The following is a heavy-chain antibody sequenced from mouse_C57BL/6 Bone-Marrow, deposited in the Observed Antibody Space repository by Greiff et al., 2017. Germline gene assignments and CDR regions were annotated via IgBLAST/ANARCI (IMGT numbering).Heavy chain of an antibody. CDR2: IYPGGGYT. Sequence: QVQLQQSGAELVRPGTSVKMSCKASGYTFTNYWIGWAKQRPGHGLEWIGDIYPGGGYTNYNEKFKGKATLTADKSSSTADMQFSSLTSEDSAIYYCARSTDWYFDGWGTGTTVTVSS. CDR1: GYTFTNYW. J-gene: IGHJ1*03. CDR3: ARSTDWYFDG. V-gene: IGHV1-63*01.